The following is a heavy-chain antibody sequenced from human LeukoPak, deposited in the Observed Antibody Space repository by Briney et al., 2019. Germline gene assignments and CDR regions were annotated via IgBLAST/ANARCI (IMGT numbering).Heavy chain of an antibody. V-gene: IGHV4-59*08. D-gene: IGHD5-24*01. J-gene: IGHJ4*02. Sequence: SETLSLTCTVSGGSISSYYWSWIRQLPGKGLEWIGYIYYSGSTNYNPSLKSRVTISVDTSKNQLSLKLRSVTAADTAVYYCARGGRDGYTLYPLDYWGQGTLVTVSS. CDR3: ARGGRDGYTLYPLDY. CDR1: GGSISSYY. CDR2: IYYSGST.